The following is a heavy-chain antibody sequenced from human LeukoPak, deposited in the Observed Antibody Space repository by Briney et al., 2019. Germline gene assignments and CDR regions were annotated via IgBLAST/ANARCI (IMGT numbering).Heavy chain of an antibody. Sequence: ASVKVSCKASGYTFTGYYMHWVRQAPGQGLEWMGWINPNSGGTNYAQKFQGRVTMTRDTSISTAYMELSRLRSDDMAVYYCARDQITMIVVGSGDAFDIWGQGTMVTVSS. CDR1: GYTFTGYY. D-gene: IGHD3-22*01. V-gene: IGHV1-2*02. CDR3: ARDQITMIVVGSGDAFDI. J-gene: IGHJ3*02. CDR2: INPNSGGT.